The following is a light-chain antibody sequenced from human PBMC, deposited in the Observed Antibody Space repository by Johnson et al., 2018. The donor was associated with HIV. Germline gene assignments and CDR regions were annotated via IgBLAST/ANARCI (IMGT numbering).Light chain of an antibody. J-gene: IGLJ1*01. CDR1: SSNIGHNS. Sequence: QSVLTQPPSVSAAPGQEVTISCSGSSSNIGHNSVSWYQQFPGTAPKLLIYDNDKRPSGIPDRFSASKSDTSATLGITGLQTGDEANYYCGTWDGGLSIYVFGTGTEVTVL. CDR3: GTWDGGLSIYV. CDR2: DND. V-gene: IGLV1-51*01.